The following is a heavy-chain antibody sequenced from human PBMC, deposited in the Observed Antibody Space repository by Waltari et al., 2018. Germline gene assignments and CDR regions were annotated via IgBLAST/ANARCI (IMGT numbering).Heavy chain of an antibody. CDR2: IYVNRAT. CDR1: GGSMKSYY. CDR3: ARGVYTFDSRWHYDL. V-gene: IGHV4-59*13. Sequence: QVQLQESGPGLVKPLETLSLTCTVSGGSMKSYYWTWLRQSPAKGLEWIGYIYVNRATNYNPSLQSRVSISLATSTYQCSLELSSMTAADSAMYFCARGVYTFDSRWHYDLWGRGTLVTVSS. D-gene: IGHD3-16*01. J-gene: IGHJ2*01.